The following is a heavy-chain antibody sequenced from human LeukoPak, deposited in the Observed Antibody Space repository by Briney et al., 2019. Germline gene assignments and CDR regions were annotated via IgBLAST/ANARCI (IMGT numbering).Heavy chain of an antibody. CDR2: ISGSGGST. V-gene: IGHV3-23*01. Sequence: GGSLRLSCAASGFTFSSHAMGWVRQAPGKGLEWVSAISGSGGSTYYADSVKGRFTISRDNSKNTLYLQMNSLRAEDTAVYYCAKVEYSSLFDYWGQGTLVTVSS. J-gene: IGHJ4*02. CDR1: GFTFSSHA. D-gene: IGHD6-6*01. CDR3: AKVEYSSLFDY.